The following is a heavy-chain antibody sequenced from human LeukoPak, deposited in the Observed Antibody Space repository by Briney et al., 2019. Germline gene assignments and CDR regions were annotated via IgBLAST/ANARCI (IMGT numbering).Heavy chain of an antibody. CDR2: IYYSGST. V-gene: IGHV4-39*01. CDR3: ARRAYSDYGGVSVDP. J-gene: IGHJ5*02. CDR1: GGSISSSSYY. Sequence: ASETLSLTCTVSGGSISSSSYYWGWIRQPPGKGLEWIGSIYYSGSTYYNPSLKSRVTISVDTSKNQFSLKLSSVTAADTAVYYCARRAYSDYGGVSVDPWGQGTLVTVSS. D-gene: IGHD4-11*01.